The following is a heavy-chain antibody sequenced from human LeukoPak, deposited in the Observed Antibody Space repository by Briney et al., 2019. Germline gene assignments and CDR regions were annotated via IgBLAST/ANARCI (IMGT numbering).Heavy chain of an antibody. CDR2: ISSSSSYI. D-gene: IGHD5-18*01. CDR3: AREDESGYSDWFDP. J-gene: IGHJ5*02. Sequence: PSGTLSLTCAVSGGSISSSNWWSWVRQPPGKGLEWVSSISSSSSYIYYADSVKGRFTISRDNAKNSLYLQMNSLRAEDTAVYYCAREDESGYSDWFDPWGQGTLVTVSS. V-gene: IGHV3-21*01. CDR1: GGSISSSN.